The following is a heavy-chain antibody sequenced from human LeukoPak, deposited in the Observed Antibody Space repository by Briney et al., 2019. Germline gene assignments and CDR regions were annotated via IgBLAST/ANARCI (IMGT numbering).Heavy chain of an antibody. J-gene: IGHJ6*03. D-gene: IGHD3-16*01. V-gene: IGHV3-66*02. CDR2: IYSGGST. CDR1: GFTVSSNY. CDR3: ASLEGGNYYYYYMDV. Sequence: GGSLRLSCAASGFTVSSNYMSWVRQAPGKGLEWVSVIYSGGSTYYADSVKGRFTISRDNSKNTLYLQMNSLRAEDTAVYYCASLEGGNYYYYYMDVWGKGTTVTVSS.